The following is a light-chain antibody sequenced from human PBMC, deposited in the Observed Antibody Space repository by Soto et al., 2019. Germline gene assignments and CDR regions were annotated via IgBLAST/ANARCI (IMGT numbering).Light chain of an antibody. Sequence: DIQMTPFPSTLCSPLGDRVTVTWPASQSISSWLAWYQQKPGKAPKLLIYKASSLESGVPSRFSGSGSGTEFTLAIRSLQPDDFATYYCQQYNSYSAITCGQGKRREIK. V-gene: IGKV1-5*03. CDR1: QSISSW. CDR3: QQYNSYSAIT. CDR2: KAS. J-gene: IGKJ5*01.